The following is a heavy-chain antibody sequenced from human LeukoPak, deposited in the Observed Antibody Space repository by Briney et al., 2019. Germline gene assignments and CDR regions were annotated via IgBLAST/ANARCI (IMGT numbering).Heavy chain of an antibody. D-gene: IGHD2-15*01. CDR2: ISGSGGST. J-gene: IGHJ4*02. V-gene: IGHV3-23*01. CDR3: ARLGYCSGGSCYSGY. Sequence: PGGSLRLSCAASGFTFSSYAMSWVRQAPGKGLEWVSAISGSGGSTYYADSVKGRFTISRDNSKNTLYLQMNSLRAEDTAVYYCARLGYCSGGSCYSGYWGQGTLVTVSS. CDR1: GFTFSSYA.